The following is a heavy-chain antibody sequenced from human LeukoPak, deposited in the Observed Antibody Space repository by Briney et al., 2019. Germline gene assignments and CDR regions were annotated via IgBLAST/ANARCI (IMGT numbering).Heavy chain of an antibody. CDR2: INHSGST. CDR3: ARDPYDILTGYQNWFDP. Sequence: PSGTLSLTCAVYGGSFSGYYWSWIRQPPGKGLEWIGEINHSGSTNYNPSLKSRVTISVDTSKNQFSLKLSSVTAADTAVYYCARDPYDILTGYQNWFDPWGQGTLVTVSS. CDR1: GGSFSGYY. J-gene: IGHJ5*02. D-gene: IGHD3-9*01. V-gene: IGHV4-34*01.